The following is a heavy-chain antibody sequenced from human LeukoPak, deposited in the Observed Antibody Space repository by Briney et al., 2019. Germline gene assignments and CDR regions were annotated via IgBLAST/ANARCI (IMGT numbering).Heavy chain of an antibody. CDR2: ISYDGSNK. CDR3: ARDNDYDILTGYYYYYYGMDV. Sequence: GGSLRLSCAASGFTFSSYAMHWVRQAPGKGLEWVAVISYDGSNKYYADSVKGRFTISRDNSKNTLYLQMNSLRAEDTAVYYCARDNDYDILTGYYYYYYGMDVWGQGTTVTVSS. J-gene: IGHJ6*02. CDR1: GFTFSSYA. V-gene: IGHV3-30-3*01. D-gene: IGHD3-9*01.